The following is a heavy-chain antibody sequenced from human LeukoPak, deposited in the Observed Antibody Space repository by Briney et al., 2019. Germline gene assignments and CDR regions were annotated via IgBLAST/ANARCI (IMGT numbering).Heavy chain of an antibody. J-gene: IGHJ6*02. CDR3: ARDSSSQGGGMDV. D-gene: IGHD6-13*01. CDR2: IYYSGST. Sequence: SETLSLTCTVSGGSISSSSYYWGWIRQPPGKGLEWIGSIYYSGSTYYNPSLKSRVTISVDTSKNQFSLKLSSVTAADTAVYYCARDSSSQGGGMDVWGQGTTVTVSS. CDR1: GGSISSSSYY. V-gene: IGHV4-39*07.